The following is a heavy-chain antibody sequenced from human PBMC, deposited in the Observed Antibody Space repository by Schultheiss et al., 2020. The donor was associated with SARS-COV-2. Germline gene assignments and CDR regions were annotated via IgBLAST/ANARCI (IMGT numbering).Heavy chain of an antibody. CDR3: ARDSAIFGVVTAFDI. CDR1: GFTFCSYA. CDR2: ISYDGSNK. D-gene: IGHD3-3*01. V-gene: IGHV3-30*01. Sequence: GGSLRLSCAASGFTFCSYAMHWVRQAPGKGLEWVAVISYDGSNKYYADSVKGRFTISRDNSKNTLYLQMNSLRAEDTAVYYCARDSAIFGVVTAFDIWGQGTMVTVSS. J-gene: IGHJ3*02.